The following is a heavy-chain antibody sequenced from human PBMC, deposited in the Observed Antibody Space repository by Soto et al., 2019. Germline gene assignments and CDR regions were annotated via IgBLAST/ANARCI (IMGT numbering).Heavy chain of an antibody. CDR1: GFTFSSYE. J-gene: IGHJ4*02. D-gene: IGHD2-2*01. CDR2: ISSAGDSS. V-gene: IGHV3-48*03. CDR3: ARVYCSTTTCHVQAFDS. Sequence: GGSLRLSCAASGFTFSSYEMNWVRQAPGKTLEWVSYISSAGDSSYYADSVKSRFTISRDNAKNSLYLQMNSLRVEDTAVYYCARVYCSTTTCHVQAFDSWGQGTLVTVSS.